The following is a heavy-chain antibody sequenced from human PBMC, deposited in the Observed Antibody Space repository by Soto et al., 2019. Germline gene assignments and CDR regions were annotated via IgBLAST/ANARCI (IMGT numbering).Heavy chain of an antibody. D-gene: IGHD3-16*01. CDR2: IYYSGST. Sequence: SETLSLTCTVSGGSISSYYWSWIRQPPGKGLEWIGYIYYSGSTNYNPSLKSRVTISVDTSKNQFSLKLSSVTAADTAVYYCARVWGPSVDYGMDVWGQGTTVTVSS. V-gene: IGHV4-59*01. J-gene: IGHJ6*02. CDR3: ARVWGPSVDYGMDV. CDR1: GGSISSYY.